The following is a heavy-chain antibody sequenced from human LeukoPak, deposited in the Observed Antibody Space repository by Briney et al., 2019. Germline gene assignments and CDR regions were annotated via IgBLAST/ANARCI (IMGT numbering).Heavy chain of an antibody. CDR2: INHSGST. CDR1: GGSFSGYY. V-gene: IGHV4-34*01. J-gene: IGHJ5*02. CDR3: ALMVRGVINYNWFDP. Sequence: PSETLSLTCAVYGGSFSGYYWSWIRQPPGKGLEWIGEINHSGSTNYNPSLKSRVTISVDTSKNQFSLKLSSVTAADTAVYYCALMVRGVINYNWFDPWGQGTLVTVSS. D-gene: IGHD3-10*01.